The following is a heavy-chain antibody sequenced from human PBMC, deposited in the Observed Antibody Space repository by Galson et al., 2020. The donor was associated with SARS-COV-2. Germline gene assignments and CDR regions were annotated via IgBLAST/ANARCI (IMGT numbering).Heavy chain of an antibody. V-gene: IGHV4-31*01. J-gene: IGHJ6*03. CDR2: ISSSGST. Sequence: ASETLSLTCTVSGDSISRGVYYWNWIRQHPGKGLEWIGYISSSGSTHYTPSLKSLITISVDTSKNQFSLNLSSVSAADTAVYYCARRLLFRHYMDVWGKGTTVTVSS. CDR1: GDSISRGVYY. D-gene: IGHD2-21*02. CDR3: ARRLLFRHYMDV.